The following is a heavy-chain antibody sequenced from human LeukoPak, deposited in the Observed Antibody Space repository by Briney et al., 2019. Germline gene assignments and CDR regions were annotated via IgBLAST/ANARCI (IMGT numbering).Heavy chain of an antibody. V-gene: IGHV5-51*01. J-gene: IGHJ6*03. CDR3: ARNSRFWSGYYVSDYYYYMDV. CDR1: GYSFTSYW. CDR2: IYPGDSDT. Sequence: GESLKISCKGSGYSFTSYWIGWVRQMPGKGLEWMGIIYPGDSDTRYSPSFQGQVTISADKSISTAYLQWSSLKASDTAMYYCARNSRFWSGYYVSDYYYYMDVWGKGTTVTVSS. D-gene: IGHD3-3*01.